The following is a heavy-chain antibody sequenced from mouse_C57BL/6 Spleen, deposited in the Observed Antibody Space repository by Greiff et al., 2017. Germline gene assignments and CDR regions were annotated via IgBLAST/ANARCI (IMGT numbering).Heavy chain of an antibody. V-gene: IGHV5-15*01. CDR3: ARGDWYFDV. CDR1: GFTFSDYG. Sequence: EVKLQESGGGLVQPGGSLKLSCAASGFTFSDYGMAWVRQAPRKGPEWVAFISNLAYSIYYADTVTGRFTISRENAKNTLYLEMSSLRSEDTAMYYCARGDWYFDVWGTGTTVTVSS. J-gene: IGHJ1*03. CDR2: ISNLAYSI.